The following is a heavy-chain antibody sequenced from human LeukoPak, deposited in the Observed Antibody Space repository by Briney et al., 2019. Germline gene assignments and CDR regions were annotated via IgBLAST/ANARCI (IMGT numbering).Heavy chain of an antibody. CDR1: GIDFRASG. CDR2: IQTDGSDK. Sequence: PGGSLRLSCAASGIDFRASGMHWVRQAPGMGLEWVTFIQTDGSDKYYAASVAGRFTISRDNSKNTVYLHMNSLRPDDTALSYCAREGGTVVVGHFDYWGQGTLVTVSS. D-gene: IGHD2-2*01. J-gene: IGHJ4*02. CDR3: AREGGTVVVGHFDY. V-gene: IGHV3-30*02.